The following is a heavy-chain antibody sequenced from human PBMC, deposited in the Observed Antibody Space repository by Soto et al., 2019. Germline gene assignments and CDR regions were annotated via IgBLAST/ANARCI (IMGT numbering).Heavy chain of an antibody. CDR1: GYTFISYY. J-gene: IGHJ4*02. CDR3: ARVSYGSGSYRGGVLFDY. Sequence: QVQLVQSGAELKKPGASVKVSCQASGYTFISYYIHWVRQAPGQGLEWMGLINPSGGSTRYAEKCQGRDTITSDTSTCKVYMELSSLRSEDTALYYCARVSYGSGSYRGGVLFDYWGQGTLVNVSS. V-gene: IGHV1-46*01. D-gene: IGHD3-10*01. CDR2: INPSGGST.